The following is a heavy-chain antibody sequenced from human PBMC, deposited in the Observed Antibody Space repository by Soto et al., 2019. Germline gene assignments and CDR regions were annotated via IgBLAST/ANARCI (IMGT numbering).Heavy chain of an antibody. CDR2: IIPLLNTP. J-gene: IGHJ6*02. CDR3: ARESSSPNYYYYGMDV. CDR1: GGTFSSYA. D-gene: IGHD6-6*01. V-gene: IGHV1-69*01. Sequence: QVQLVQSVAEVKKPGSSVKVSCRASGGTFSSYAVSWVRQAPGQGLEWMGVIIPLLNTPKYVEKFQGRVTITADASATTAYLELSSLTSEDTAVYYCARESSSPNYYYYGMDVWGQGTTVTVSS.